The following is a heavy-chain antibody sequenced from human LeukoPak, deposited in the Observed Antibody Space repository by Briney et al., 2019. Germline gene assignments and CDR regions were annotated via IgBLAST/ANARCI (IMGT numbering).Heavy chain of an antibody. J-gene: IGHJ2*01. V-gene: IGHV3-7*03. CDR3: ARSPDGFDL. CDR1: GFTFSGYS. CDR2: LKPDGGEK. Sequence: GGSLRLSCAASGFTFSGYSMNWVRQAPGKGLEWVANLKPDGGEKYYVDSVKGRFTISRDNPKSSLYLQMNSLRAEDTAVYYCARSPDGFDLWGRGTLVTVSS.